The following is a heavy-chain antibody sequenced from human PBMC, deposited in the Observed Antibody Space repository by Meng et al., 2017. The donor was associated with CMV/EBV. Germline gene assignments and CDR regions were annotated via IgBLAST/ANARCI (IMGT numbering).Heavy chain of an antibody. CDR3: ARECCSSTSCYEYYFDY. V-gene: IGHV3-7*01. D-gene: IGHD2-2*01. CDR1: GFTFSSYW. J-gene: IGHJ4*02. Sequence: GESLKISCAASGFTFSSYWMSWVRQAPGKGLEWVANIKQDGSEKYYVDSVKGRFTISRDNAKNSLYLQMNSLRAEDTAVYYCARECCSSTSCYEYYFDYWGQGTLVTVSS. CDR2: IKQDGSEK.